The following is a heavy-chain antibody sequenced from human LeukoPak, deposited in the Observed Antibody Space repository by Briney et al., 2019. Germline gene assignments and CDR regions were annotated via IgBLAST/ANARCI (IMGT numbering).Heavy chain of an antibody. D-gene: IGHD3-10*01. V-gene: IGHV3-21*06. Sequence: PGGSLRLSCAASGFIVSDYSMSWVRQTPGKGLEWVSTLSSDVSYVYYSDSVKGRFTISRDNGRNSLYLQMNSLRPDDTGVYYGGRDLGGPGGLASDDGDGGQGTLVTVSS. CDR2: LSSDVSYV. CDR3: GRDLGGPGGLASDDGD. J-gene: IGHJ4*02. CDR1: GFIVSDYS.